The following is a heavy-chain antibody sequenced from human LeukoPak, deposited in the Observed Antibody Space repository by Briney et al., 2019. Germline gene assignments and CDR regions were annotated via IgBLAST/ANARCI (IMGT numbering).Heavy chain of an antibody. V-gene: IGHV3-7*01. D-gene: IGHD3-3*01. CDR3: ARDFGEPSYYDFWSGYYHFTYYYYMDV. CDR1: GFTFSSYW. Sequence: GGSLRLSCAASGFTFSSYWMSWVRQAPGKGLEWVANIKQDGSEKYYVDSVKGRFTISRDNAKNSLYLQMNSLRAEDTAVYYCARDFGEPSYYDFWSGYYHFTYYYYMDVWGKGTTVTVSS. J-gene: IGHJ6*03. CDR2: IKQDGSEK.